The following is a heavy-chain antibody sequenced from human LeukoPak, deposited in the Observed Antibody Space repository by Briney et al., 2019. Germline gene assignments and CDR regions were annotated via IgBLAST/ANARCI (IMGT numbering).Heavy chain of an antibody. CDR1: GFTFSTYA. CDR2: IRSDGSKK. J-gene: IGHJ5*02. D-gene: IGHD2-2*01. V-gene: IGHV3-30*02. Sequence: GGSPRLSCAASGFTFSTYAMHWVRQAPGKGLEWVAFIRSDGSKKYYADSVKGRFTISRDNSKNTLYLQMNSLRAEDTAVYYCEGCSSTSCPWGQGTLVTVSS. CDR3: EGCSSTSCP.